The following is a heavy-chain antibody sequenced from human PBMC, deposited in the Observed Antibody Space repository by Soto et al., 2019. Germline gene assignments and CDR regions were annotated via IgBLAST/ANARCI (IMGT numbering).Heavy chain of an antibody. D-gene: IGHD2-15*01. V-gene: IGHV4-31*03. CDR2: IYYSGST. J-gene: IGHJ3*02. CDR3: VIVVLLDCSGCSCYFPDGFVI. Sequence: QVQLQESGPGLVKPSQTLYLTCTVYGCSISRGGYYWSWIRQHPGKGLEWVGYIYYSGSTYYNPSLKSGVTISVDTCKNQCCLKLSSVTAVDTSVSYCVIVVLLDCSGCSCYFPDGFVIWGQGTMVTVSS. CDR1: GCSISRGGYY.